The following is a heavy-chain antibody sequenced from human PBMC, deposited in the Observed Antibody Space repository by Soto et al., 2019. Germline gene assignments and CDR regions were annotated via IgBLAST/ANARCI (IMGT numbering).Heavy chain of an antibody. D-gene: IGHD2-15*01. V-gene: IGHV3-21*01. CDR1: GFTFSSYS. CDR2: ISSSSSYI. CDR3: ARDRGAGVVVVAATEDYYYYGMDV. Sequence: GGSLRLSCAASGFTFSSYSMNWVRQAPGKGLEWVSSISSSSSYIYYADSVKGRFTISRDNAKNSLYLQMNSLRAEDTAVYYCARDRGAGVVVVAATEDYYYYGMDVWGPGTTVTGS. J-gene: IGHJ6*02.